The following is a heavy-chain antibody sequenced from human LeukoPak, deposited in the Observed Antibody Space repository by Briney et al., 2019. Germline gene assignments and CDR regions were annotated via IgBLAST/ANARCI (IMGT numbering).Heavy chain of an antibody. Sequence: SETLSLTCAVYGGSFSGYYWSWIRQPPGTGLEWIGEINHSGSTNYNPSLKSRVTISVDTSKNQSSLRLSSVTAADTAVYYCARVGADGSGFLFDYWGQGTLVTVSS. D-gene: IGHD3-10*01. CDR2: INHSGST. CDR1: GGSFSGYY. J-gene: IGHJ4*02. V-gene: IGHV4-34*01. CDR3: ARVGADGSGFLFDY.